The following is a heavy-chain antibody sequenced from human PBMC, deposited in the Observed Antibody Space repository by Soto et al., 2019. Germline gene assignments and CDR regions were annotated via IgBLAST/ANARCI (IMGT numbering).Heavy chain of an antibody. D-gene: IGHD4-4*01. J-gene: IGHJ4*02. CDR3: AWDNSGRFRTDH. CDR2: IKSKGGGETK. V-gene: IGHV3-15*07. Sequence: EVQLVESGGGLVKPGDSLRLSCAVSGLKFSDAWMNWVRQAPGKGLGWVGRIKSKGGGETKDYAAPVKGRFAISRDDSRDTLYLQMNSLKIEDTVVYYGAWDNSGRFRTDHWGQGTLVTVS. CDR1: GLKFSDAW.